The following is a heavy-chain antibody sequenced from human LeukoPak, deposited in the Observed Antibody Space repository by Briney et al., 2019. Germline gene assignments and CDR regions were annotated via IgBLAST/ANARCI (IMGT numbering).Heavy chain of an antibody. J-gene: IGHJ6*02. CDR3: ARPWNYYYYYGMDV. V-gene: IGHV3-48*02. CDR2: ISSSSSTI. D-gene: IGHD1-1*01. CDR1: GFTFSSYS. Sequence: GGSLRLSCAASGFTFSSYSMNWVRQAPGKGLEWVSYISSSSSTIYYADSVKGRFTISRDNAKNSLYLQMNSLRDEDTAVYYYARPWNYYYYYGMDVWGQGTTVTVSS.